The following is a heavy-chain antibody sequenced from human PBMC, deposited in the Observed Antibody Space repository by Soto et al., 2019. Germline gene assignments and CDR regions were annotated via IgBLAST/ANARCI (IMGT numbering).Heavy chain of an antibody. D-gene: IGHD1-1*01. V-gene: IGHV1-69*01. CDR2: IIPIFGTA. J-gene: IGHJ6*02. Sequence: QVQLVQSGAEVKKPGSSVKVSCKASGGTFSSYAISWVRQAPGQGLEWMGGIIPIFGTANYAQKFQGRVTITVDESTSTAYMELRSLGSEDTAVYYCARTLRKRGPKYGMDVWGQGTTVTVSS. CDR3: ARTLRKRGPKYGMDV. CDR1: GGTFSSYA.